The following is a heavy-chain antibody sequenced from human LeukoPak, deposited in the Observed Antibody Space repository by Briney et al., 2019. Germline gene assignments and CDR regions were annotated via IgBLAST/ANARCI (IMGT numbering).Heavy chain of an antibody. Sequence: SETLSLTCTVSGGSISSGDYYWSWIRQPPGKGLEWIAYIYYSGSTYYNPSLKSRVTISVDTSKNQFSLKLSSVTAADPAVYYCAGIVVPAAMYNWFDPWGQGTLVTVSS. CDR1: GGSISSGDYY. D-gene: IGHD2-2*01. J-gene: IGHJ5*02. CDR2: IYYSGST. CDR3: AGIVVPAAMYNWFDP. V-gene: IGHV4-30-4*01.